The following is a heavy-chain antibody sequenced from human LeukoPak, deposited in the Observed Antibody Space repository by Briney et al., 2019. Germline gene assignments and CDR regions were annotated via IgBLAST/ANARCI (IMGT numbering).Heavy chain of an antibody. V-gene: IGHV3-23*01. D-gene: IGHD4-17*01. J-gene: IGHJ4*02. CDR1: GFTFSSYA. Sequence: GSLRLSCAASGFTFSSYAMSWVRQAPGKGLEWVSAISGSGGSTYYADSVKGRFTISRDNSKNTLYLQMNSLRAEDTAVYYCARAPGYYGDPFDYWGQGTLVTVSS. CDR2: ISGSGGST. CDR3: ARAPGYYGDPFDY.